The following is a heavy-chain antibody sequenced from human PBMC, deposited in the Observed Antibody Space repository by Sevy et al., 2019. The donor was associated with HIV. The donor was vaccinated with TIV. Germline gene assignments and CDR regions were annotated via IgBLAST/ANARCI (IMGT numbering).Heavy chain of an antibody. J-gene: IGHJ4*02. CDR1: GFSLSDHA. D-gene: IGHD2-15*01. V-gene: IGHV3-30*04. Sequence: GGSLRLSCAASGFSLSDHAVSWVRQTPGKGLEWLAVISYNGRKQYYADSVKGRFTISKDDSKNTLYLQLNSLRGEDKAVYYCARFVGYCSGGRCSIIDFWGQGTLVTVSS. CDR3: ARFVGYCSGGRCSIIDF. CDR2: ISYNGRKQ.